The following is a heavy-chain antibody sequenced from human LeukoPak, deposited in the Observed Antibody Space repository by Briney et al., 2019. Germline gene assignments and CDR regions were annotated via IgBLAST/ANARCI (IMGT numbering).Heavy chain of an antibody. D-gene: IGHD3-10*01. Sequence: ASVKVSCKASGYTLPGYYMHWVRQAPGQGLEWMGWINPNSGGTNYAQKFQDRVTITRDTSISTAYMELSRMRSDDTAVYYCARARITMVRGVTPNWFDPWGQGTLVTVSS. CDR2: INPNSGGT. V-gene: IGHV1-2*02. CDR3: ARARITMVRGVTPNWFDP. J-gene: IGHJ5*02. CDR1: GYTLPGYY.